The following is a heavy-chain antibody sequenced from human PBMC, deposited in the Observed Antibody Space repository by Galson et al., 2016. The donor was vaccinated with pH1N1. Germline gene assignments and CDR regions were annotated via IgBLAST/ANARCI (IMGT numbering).Heavy chain of an antibody. CDR2: MYPDDSDI. D-gene: IGHD1-26*01. CDR1: GYSFSSYW. Sequence: GAEVKKPGESLKISCQVSGYSFSSYWVAWVRQMPGKGLEWMAIMYPDDSDIKYSPSFEGQVTISADKSISTAYLQWSSLKASDTAMYYCARYSGSFLFDYWGQGTLVTVSS. J-gene: IGHJ4*02. V-gene: IGHV5-51*01. CDR3: ARYSGSFLFDY.